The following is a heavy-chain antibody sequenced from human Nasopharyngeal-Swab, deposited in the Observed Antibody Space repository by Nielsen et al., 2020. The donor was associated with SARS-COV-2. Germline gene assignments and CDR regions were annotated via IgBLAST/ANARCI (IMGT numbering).Heavy chain of an antibody. CDR3: AKEGSGSPALS. V-gene: IGHV4-4*02. Sequence: WIRQPPGKGLEWIGEALHDGRTSYHSTLESRVTISIDTSRSQFSLRLTSVTAADTAVYYCAKEGSGSPALSWSQGILVTVSS. J-gene: IGHJ5*02. D-gene: IGHD1-26*01. CDR2: ALHDGRT.